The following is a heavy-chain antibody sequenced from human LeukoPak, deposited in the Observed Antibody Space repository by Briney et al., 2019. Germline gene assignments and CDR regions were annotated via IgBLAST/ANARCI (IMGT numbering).Heavy chain of an antibody. D-gene: IGHD2-2*01. J-gene: IGHJ3*02. CDR2: IYYSGST. CDR3: ARRYQLGYAFDI. Sequence: SETLSLTCTVSGGSISSSGYYWGWIRQPPGKGLEWIGSIYYSGSTNYNPSLKSRVTISLDTSKKQFSLKLSSVTAADTAVYYCARRYQLGYAFDIWGQGTVVTVSS. CDR1: GGSISSSGYY. V-gene: IGHV4-39*07.